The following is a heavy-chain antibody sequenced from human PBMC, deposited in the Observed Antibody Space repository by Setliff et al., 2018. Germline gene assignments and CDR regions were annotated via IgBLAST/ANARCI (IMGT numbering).Heavy chain of an antibody. CDR1: GDFIRDYY. Sequence: SETLSLTCTVSGDFIRDYYWDWIRQSPGKGLEWIGHIDPSGNTNYSPSLKSRVTISGDTSKNQFSLKVTSVTAADTAVYYCASRSGVVEDPPRQVILDDGFDIWGQGTMVTVSS. V-gene: IGHV4-4*08. CDR3: ASRSGVVEDPPRQVILDDGFDI. D-gene: IGHD2-15*01. CDR2: IDPSGNT. J-gene: IGHJ3*02.